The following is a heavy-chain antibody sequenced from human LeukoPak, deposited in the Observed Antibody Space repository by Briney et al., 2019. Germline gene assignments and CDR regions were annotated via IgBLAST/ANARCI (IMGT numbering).Heavy chain of an antibody. CDR2: IYYSGST. CDR1: GGFLSSSTYY. Sequence: PSETLSLTCPVSGGFLSSSTYYWGWIRQPPGKGLEWIGSIYYSGSTYNNPSLKSRVTIFVDTSKNQFSLKLSSVTATDTAVYYCARTYGDYDDAFDVWGQGKMVTVSS. D-gene: IGHD4-17*01. CDR3: ARTYGDYDDAFDV. V-gene: IGHV4-39*01. J-gene: IGHJ3*01.